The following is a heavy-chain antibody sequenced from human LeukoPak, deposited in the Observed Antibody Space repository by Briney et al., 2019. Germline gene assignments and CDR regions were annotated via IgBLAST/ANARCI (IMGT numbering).Heavy chain of an antibody. CDR2: ISAYNGNT. CDR3: ARESTVVTASYVDH. D-gene: IGHD4-23*01. V-gene: IGHV1-18*01. Sequence: EASVKVSCKASGYTFTSYGISWVRQAPGQGLEWMGWISAYNGNTNYAQKLQGRVTMTTETSTSTAYMELRSLRSDDTAVYYCARESTVVTASYVDHWGQGTLVTVSS. J-gene: IGHJ4*02. CDR1: GYTFTSYG.